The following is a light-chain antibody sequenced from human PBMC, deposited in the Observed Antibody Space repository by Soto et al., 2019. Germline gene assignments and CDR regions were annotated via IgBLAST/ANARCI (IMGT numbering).Light chain of an antibody. CDR2: DDS. J-gene: IGLJ1*01. Sequence: SYELTQAPSVSVAPGQAASITCGGNNIGTKRVNWYQQKPGQAPVLVLYDDSDRPSGTPARFFGSNSGNTATLTIISVEAGDEAEYYCQVWDSSSDHNYLFGDGTKVTV. V-gene: IGLV3-21*02. CDR1: NIGTKR. CDR3: QVWDSSSDHNYL.